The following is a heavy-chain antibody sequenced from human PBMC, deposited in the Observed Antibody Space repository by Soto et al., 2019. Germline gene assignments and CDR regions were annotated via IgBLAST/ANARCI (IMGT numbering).Heavy chain of an antibody. V-gene: IGHV1-46*01. D-gene: IGHD3-16*01. CDR3: ARGEGGGYYYGMDV. Sequence: ASVKVSCKASGYTFINYYIHWVRQAPGQGLEWMGVINPNGGSTVYAQKFQGRVTLTRDTSTSTVYVELSSLRSEDTAVYYCARGEGGGYYYGMDVWGQGTTVTVS. CDR2: INPNGGST. CDR1: GYTFINYY. J-gene: IGHJ6*02.